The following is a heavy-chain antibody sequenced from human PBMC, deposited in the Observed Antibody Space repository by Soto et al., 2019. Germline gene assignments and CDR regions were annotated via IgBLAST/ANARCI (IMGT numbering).Heavy chain of an antibody. J-gene: IGHJ6*02. V-gene: IGHV6-1*01. CDR3: TGITWFRGMDV. CDR1: GGNDCSNRGA. CDR2: TYYKSKWNN. Sequence: LPTLPRTYDISGGNDCSNRGAWCWFRQSPSRGLEWLGRTYYKSKWNNDYALSVKSRIIINPDTSKNQFSLHLYSVTPEDTAVYYCTGITWFRGMDVWGQGSPGTVFS. D-gene: IGHD3-10*01.